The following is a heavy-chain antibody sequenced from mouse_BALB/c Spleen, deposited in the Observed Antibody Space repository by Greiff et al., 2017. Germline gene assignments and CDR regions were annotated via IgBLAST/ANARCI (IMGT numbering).Heavy chain of an antibody. CDR1: GYTFTSYW. D-gene: IGHD2-14*01. Sequence: LQQPGSELVRPGASVKLSCKASGYTFTSYWMHWVKQRPGQGLEWIGNIYPGSGSTNYDEKFKSKATLTVDTSSSTAYIQLSSLTSEDSAVYYCTRDRYFDYWGQGTTLTVSS. CDR2: IYPGSGST. J-gene: IGHJ2*01. V-gene: IGHV1S22*01. CDR3: TRDRYFDY.